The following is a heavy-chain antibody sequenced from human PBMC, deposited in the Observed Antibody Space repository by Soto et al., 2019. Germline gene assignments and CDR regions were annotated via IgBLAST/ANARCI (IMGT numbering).Heavy chain of an antibody. CDR2: IYYSGST. Sequence: QVQLQESGPGLVKPSQTLSLTCTVSGGSISSGGYYWSWIRQHPGKGLEWIGYIYYSGSTYYNPSLKSRVTISVDTSKNQFSLKLSSVTAADTAVYYCASIAAADYYYYYGMDVWGQGTTVTVSS. D-gene: IGHD6-13*01. V-gene: IGHV4-31*03. J-gene: IGHJ6*02. CDR1: GGSISSGGYY. CDR3: ASIAAADYYYYYGMDV.